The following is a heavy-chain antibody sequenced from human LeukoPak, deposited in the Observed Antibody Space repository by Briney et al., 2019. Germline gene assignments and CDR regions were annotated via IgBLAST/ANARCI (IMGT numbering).Heavy chain of an antibody. J-gene: IGHJ6*02. D-gene: IGHD4-23*01. CDR3: ARDGGGSASYYYYGMDV. CDR1: GFTSSSYD. Sequence: GGSLRLTCVASGFTSSSYDMHWVRQVTGKGLEWVSAIGTAGDTYYAGSVKGRFTISRDNAKNSLYLQMNSLRAGDTAVYYCARDGGGSASYYYYGMDVWGQGTTVTVSS. V-gene: IGHV3-13*01. CDR2: IGTAGDT.